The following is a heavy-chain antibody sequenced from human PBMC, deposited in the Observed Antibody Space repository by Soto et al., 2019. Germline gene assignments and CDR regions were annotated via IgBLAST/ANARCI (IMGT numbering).Heavy chain of an antibody. CDR2: IYYSGST. CDR1: GGSISRGDYY. Sequence: QVQLQESGPGLVKPSQTLSLTCTFSGGSISRGDYYWSWIRQPPGKGLEWIGYIYYSGSTYYNPSLKSRVTISVDTSKNQFSLKLSSVTAADTAVYYCARADFWSGYYMDYWGQGTLVTVSS. V-gene: IGHV4-30-4*01. J-gene: IGHJ4*02. D-gene: IGHD3-3*01. CDR3: ARADFWSGYYMDY.